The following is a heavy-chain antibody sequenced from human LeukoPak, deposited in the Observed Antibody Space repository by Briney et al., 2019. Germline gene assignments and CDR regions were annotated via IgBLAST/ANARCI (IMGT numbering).Heavy chain of an antibody. D-gene: IGHD3-3*01. CDR3: ARDIAVFGVVIEGTSDY. CDR1: GYTFTGYY. CDR2: INPNSGGT. Sequence: GASVKVSCKASGYTFTGYYMHWVRQAPGQGLEWMGWINPNSGGTNYAQKFQGRVTMTRDTSINTAYMELSRLRSDDTAVYYCARDIAVFGVVIEGTSDYWGQGTLVTVSS. J-gene: IGHJ4*02. V-gene: IGHV1-2*02.